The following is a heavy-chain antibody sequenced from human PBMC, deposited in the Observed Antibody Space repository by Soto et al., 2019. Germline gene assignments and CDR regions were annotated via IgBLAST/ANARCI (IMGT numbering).Heavy chain of an antibody. CDR1: GGSVSSDTHY. D-gene: IGHD2-2*02. V-gene: IGHV4-61*01. CDR2: IYSSGST. CDR3: ARFVRSCSGTTCYTRADV. J-gene: IGHJ6*02. Sequence: ASEPLSLTCTVSGGSVSSDTHYWSWIRQPPGKRLEWIGFIYSSGSTNYNPSLKSRVTMSVDTSKNQFSLKLRSVIVADTAVYHCARFVRSCSGTTCYTRADVWGQGTTVTVSS.